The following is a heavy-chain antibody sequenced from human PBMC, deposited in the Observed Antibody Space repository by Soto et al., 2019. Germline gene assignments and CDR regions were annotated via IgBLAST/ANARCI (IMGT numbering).Heavy chain of an antibody. CDR1: GFSLSTSGLG. D-gene: IGHD6-19*01. CDR2: IYWNDDK. CDR3: AHRPSGWYLFDY. Sequence: QITLKESGPTLVGPTQTLTLTCTFSGFSLSTSGLGVGWISQPPGKALEWLALIYWNDDKRCSPSLKARLTITKYTSTNQVVLTMTNMDPVDTATYYCAHRPSGWYLFDYWGQGTLVTVSS. V-gene: IGHV2-5*01. J-gene: IGHJ4*02.